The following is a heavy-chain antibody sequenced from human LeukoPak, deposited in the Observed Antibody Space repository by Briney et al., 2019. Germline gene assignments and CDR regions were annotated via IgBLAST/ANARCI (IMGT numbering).Heavy chain of an antibody. V-gene: IGHV3-23*01. Sequence: GGTLRLSCAASGFTFSSYGVSWVRQAPGKGLEWVSGMSGSGHRTYYADSVKGRFTISRDNSKNTLYLQMNSLRAEDTAVYYCAKREATGEFDYWGQGTLVTVSS. CDR2: MSGSGHRT. CDR1: GFTFSSYG. D-gene: IGHD6-13*01. CDR3: AKREATGEFDY. J-gene: IGHJ4*02.